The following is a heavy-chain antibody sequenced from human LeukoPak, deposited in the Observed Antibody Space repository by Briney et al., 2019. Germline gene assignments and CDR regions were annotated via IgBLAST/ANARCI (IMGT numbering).Heavy chain of an antibody. CDR2: IIPIFGPA. CDR3: ARVLGAFGESPSTRNYYYMDD. J-gene: IGHJ6*03. Sequence: ASVKVSCKASGGTFSSYAISWVRQAPGQGLEWMGGIIPIFGPANYAQKFQGRVTITTDESTSTAYMELSSLRSEDTAVYYCARVLGAFGESPSTRNYYYMDDWAKGTTVTVSS. CDR1: GGTFSSYA. V-gene: IGHV1-69*05. D-gene: IGHD3-10*01.